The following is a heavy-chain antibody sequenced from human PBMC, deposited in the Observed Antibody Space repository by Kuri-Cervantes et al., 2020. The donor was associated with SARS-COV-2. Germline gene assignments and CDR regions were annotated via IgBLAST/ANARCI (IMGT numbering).Heavy chain of an antibody. D-gene: IGHD2-21*01. J-gene: IGHJ4*02. V-gene: IGHV1-46*01. CDR1: GYTITNFF. CDR3: ASGGYSYGWPSMAYCGGDCYSGFVY. CDR2: ITPNGDLT. Sequence: ASVKVSCKTSGYTITNFFMHWVRQAPGQGLEWMGLITPNGDLTLYAQNFQGRFTVTRDTSTRTVFMELSSLRSEDTAVYYCASGGYSYGWPSMAYCGGDCYSGFVYWGQGTLVTVSS.